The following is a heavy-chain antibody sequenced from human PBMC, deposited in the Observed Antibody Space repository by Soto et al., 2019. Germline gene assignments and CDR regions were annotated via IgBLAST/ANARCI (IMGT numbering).Heavy chain of an antibody. J-gene: IGHJ4*02. CDR2: ISKDGNVK. CDR3: TGEVASGY. CDR1: GFTFSIYG. D-gene: IGHD2-8*02. V-gene: IGHV3-30*03. Sequence: QVQLVESGGGVVQPGRSLRLSCAASGFTFSIYGMHLVRQAPGKGLEWVPVISKDGNVKDYDECVKGRFTISRDNSKNTLYLQMNSLGAEDTAAYYCTGEVASGYWVQGTLDTVSS.